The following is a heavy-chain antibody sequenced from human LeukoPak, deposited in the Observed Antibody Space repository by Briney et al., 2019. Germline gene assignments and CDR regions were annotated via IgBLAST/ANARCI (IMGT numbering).Heavy chain of an antibody. CDR3: ARDWDCSGGSCYSLAYFDY. CDR1: GYTFTSYG. D-gene: IGHD2-15*01. Sequence: ASVKVSCKASGYTFTSYGISWVRQAPGQGLEWMGWISAYNCNTNYAQKLQGRVTMTRETSTSTAYMELRSLRSDDTAEYYCARDWDCSGGSCYSLAYFDYWGQGTLVTVSS. CDR2: ISAYNCNT. J-gene: IGHJ4*02. V-gene: IGHV1-18*04.